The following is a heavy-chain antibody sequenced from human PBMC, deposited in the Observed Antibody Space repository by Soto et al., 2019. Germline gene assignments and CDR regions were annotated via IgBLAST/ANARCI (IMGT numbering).Heavy chain of an antibody. V-gene: IGHV3-23*01. J-gene: IGHJ6*02. CDR1: GFTFSSYA. D-gene: IGHD6-13*01. Sequence: GGSLRLSCAASGFTFSSYAMSWVRQAPGKGLEWVSAISGSGGSTYYADSVKGRFTISRDNSKNTLYLQMNSLRAEDTAVYYCANGKQQLVYIYYYYGMDVWGQGTTVTVSS. CDR2: ISGSGGST. CDR3: ANGKQQLVYIYYYYGMDV.